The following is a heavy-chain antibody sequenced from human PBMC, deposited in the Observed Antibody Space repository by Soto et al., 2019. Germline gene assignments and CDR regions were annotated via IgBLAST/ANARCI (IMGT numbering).Heavy chain of an antibody. CDR3: ARDFGSPSSPFDY. Sequence: SVKVSCKASGYRIADYTIHWVRQAPGHGLEWMGWIAAGNGNTRFSQKFQGRLTITWDTPANIAYMELSSLRSEDTSLYYCARDFGSPSSPFDYWGQGTLVTVSS. CDR2: IAAGNGNT. J-gene: IGHJ4*02. CDR1: GYRIADYT. V-gene: IGHV1-3*01. D-gene: IGHD6-6*01.